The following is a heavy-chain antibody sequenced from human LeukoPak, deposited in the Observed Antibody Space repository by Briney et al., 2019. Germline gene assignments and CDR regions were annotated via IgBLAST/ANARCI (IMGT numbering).Heavy chain of an antibody. J-gene: IGHJ6*03. CDR2: ISAYNGNT. Sequence: GASVKVSCKTSGYTFTGYYMHWVRQAPGQGLEWMGWISAYNGNTNYAQKLQGRVTMTTDTSTSTAYMELRSLRSDDTAVYYCARGGYSSSWYGRTYYMDVWGKGTTVTVSS. D-gene: IGHD6-13*01. CDR1: GYTFTGYY. CDR3: ARGGYSSSWYGRTYYMDV. V-gene: IGHV1-18*04.